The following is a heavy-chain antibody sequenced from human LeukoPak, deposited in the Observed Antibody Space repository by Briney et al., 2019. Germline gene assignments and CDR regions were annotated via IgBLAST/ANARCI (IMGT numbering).Heavy chain of an antibody. CDR2: MNPNSGNT. D-gene: IGHD5-18*01. V-gene: IGHV1-8*01. Sequence: ASVRVSCKASGYTFTSYDINWVRQATGQGLEWMGWMNPNSGNTGYAQKFQGRVTMTRNTSISTAYMELSSLRSEDTAVYYCARDRNGYSYGNLDYWGQGTLVTVSS. CDR3: ARDRNGYSYGNLDY. CDR1: GYTFTSYD. J-gene: IGHJ4*02.